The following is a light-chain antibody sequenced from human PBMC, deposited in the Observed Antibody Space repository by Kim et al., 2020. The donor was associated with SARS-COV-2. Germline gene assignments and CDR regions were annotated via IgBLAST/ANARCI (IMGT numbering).Light chain of an antibody. CDR1: SSDVGGYNH. CDR2: DVD. Sequence: HSALTQPRSVSGSPGQSVTISCTGTSSDVGGYNHVSWHQQHPGKAPKLLVWDVDKRPSGVPDRFSGSKSGNTASLTISGLQAEDEADYYCCSYASRCEVFGTGTKVTVL. V-gene: IGLV2-11*01. J-gene: IGLJ1*01. CDR3: CSYASRCEV.